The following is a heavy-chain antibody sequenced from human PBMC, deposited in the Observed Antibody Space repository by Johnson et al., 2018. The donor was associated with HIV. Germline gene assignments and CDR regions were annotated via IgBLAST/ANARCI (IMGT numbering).Heavy chain of an antibody. Sequence: VQLVESGGGLVKPGGSLRLSCAASGFTFSNAWMSWVRQAPGKGLEWVGRIKSKTDGGTTDYAAPVQGRFTISRDNSKNTLYRQMNSLKTEDTAVYYCARAVARGQWLANGYIWGQGTMVTVSS. CDR3: ARAVARGQWLANGYI. V-gene: IGHV3-15*01. CDR1: GFTFSNAW. J-gene: IGHJ3*02. CDR2: IKSKTDGGTT. D-gene: IGHD6-19*01.